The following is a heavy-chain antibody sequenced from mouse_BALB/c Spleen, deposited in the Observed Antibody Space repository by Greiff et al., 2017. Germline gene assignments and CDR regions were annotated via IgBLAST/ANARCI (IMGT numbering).Heavy chain of an antibody. Sequence: EVMLVESGGGLVQPGGSMKLSCVASGFTFSNYWMNWVRQSPEKGLEWVAEIRLKSNNYATHYAESVKGRFTISRDDSKSSVYLQMNNLRAEDTGIYYCTRLYYGNFYWYFDVWGAGTTVTVSS. J-gene: IGHJ1*01. V-gene: IGHV6-6*02. CDR1: GFTFSNYW. CDR3: TRLYYGNFYWYFDV. CDR2: IRLKSNNYAT. D-gene: IGHD2-1*01.